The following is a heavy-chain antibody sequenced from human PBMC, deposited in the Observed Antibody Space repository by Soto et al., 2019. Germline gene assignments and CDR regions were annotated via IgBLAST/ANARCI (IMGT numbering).Heavy chain of an antibody. D-gene: IGHD2-2*01. CDR1: GYTFTGYA. V-gene: IGHV1-3*01. Sequence: VKFSCKASGYTFTGYAIHWVRQAPGQRLEWMGWINGGNGDTKYSQKFQGRVTISRDTSASTAYMELTSLGSEDTAVYHCARGYCSSTSCQYYFDFWGQGTLVTV. J-gene: IGHJ4*02. CDR3: ARGYCSSTSCQYYFDF. CDR2: INGGNGDT.